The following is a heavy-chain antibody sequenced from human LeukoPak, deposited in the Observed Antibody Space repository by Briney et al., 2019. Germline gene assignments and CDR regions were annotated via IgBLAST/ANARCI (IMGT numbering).Heavy chain of an antibody. V-gene: IGHV3-48*02. Sequence: GGSLRLSCGASDFTFRTYRMIWARQTPGTGLEWISYISSGGGVTHYAESVKGRFSISRDKAKNSLFLQMNRLKDEDTAVYYCARVGVGDWGSVWDHWGQGVRVTVSS. D-gene: IGHD3-16*01. CDR2: ISSGGGVT. J-gene: IGHJ4*02. CDR1: DFTFRTYR. CDR3: ARVGVGDWGSVWDH.